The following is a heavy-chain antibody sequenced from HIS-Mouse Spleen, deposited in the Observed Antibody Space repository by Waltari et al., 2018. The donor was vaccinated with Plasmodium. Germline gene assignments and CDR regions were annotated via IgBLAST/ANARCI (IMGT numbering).Heavy chain of an antibody. CDR2: ISSSSSYR. V-gene: IGHV3-21*01. CDR1: GFTFRSYG. Sequence: EVQLVGSGGGLVKPGGSVRLSCAPSGFTFRSYGINWVRTAPGKGLEWVSYISSSSSYRYHADSEKGRFTISRDNAKNSLYLQMTSLRAEDTAVYYCARDRSAAALLGYWGQGTLVTVSS. J-gene: IGHJ4*02. D-gene: IGHD6-13*01. CDR3: ARDRSAAALLGY.